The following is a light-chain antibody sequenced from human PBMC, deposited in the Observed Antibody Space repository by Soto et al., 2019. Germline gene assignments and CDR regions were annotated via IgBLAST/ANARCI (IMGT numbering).Light chain of an antibody. Sequence: DIQMTQSPSSLSASVGDRVTITCRSSQSITTYLNWYQQKPGKAPKLLIYAASSLQTGVPSRFSGSGSGTDFTLTISSLLPDDFATYYCQQTYSAPRTFGQGTNLEIK. V-gene: IGKV1-39*01. J-gene: IGKJ2*02. CDR2: AAS. CDR3: QQTYSAPRT. CDR1: QSITTY.